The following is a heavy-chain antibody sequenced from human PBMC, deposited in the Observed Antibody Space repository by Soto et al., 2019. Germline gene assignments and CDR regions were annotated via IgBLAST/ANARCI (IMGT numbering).Heavy chain of an antibody. CDR2: IYYSGNT. D-gene: IGHD2-21*01. CDR1: GGSISSNNSY. CDR3: ARQTPDSVSNWFDP. Sequence: QLQLQESGPGLVKPSETLSLNCTVSGGSISSNNSYWGWIRQSPGKGLEWIGSIYYSGNTYYNPSLKSRVTXXVXTXXNPFSLKLSSVTAADTAVFYCARQTPDSVSNWFDPWGQGTLVTVSS. V-gene: IGHV4-39*01. J-gene: IGHJ5*02.